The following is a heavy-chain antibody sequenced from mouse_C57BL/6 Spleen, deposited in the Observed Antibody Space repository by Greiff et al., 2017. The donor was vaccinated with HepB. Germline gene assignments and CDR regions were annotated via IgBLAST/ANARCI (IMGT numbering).Heavy chain of an antibody. J-gene: IGHJ2*01. Sequence: VQLQESGPGLVAPSQSLSITCTVSGFSLTSYAISWVRQPPGKGLEWLGEIWTGGGTNYNSALKSSLSISKDNSKSQVFLKMNILQTDDTARYYCASFYYDYGLDYWGQGTTLTVSS. V-gene: IGHV2-9-1*01. D-gene: IGHD2-4*01. CDR2: IWTGGGT. CDR3: ASFYYDYGLDY. CDR1: GFSLTSYA.